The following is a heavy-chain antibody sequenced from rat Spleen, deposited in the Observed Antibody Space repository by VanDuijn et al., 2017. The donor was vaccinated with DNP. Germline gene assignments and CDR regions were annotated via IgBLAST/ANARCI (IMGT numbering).Heavy chain of an antibody. Sequence: QVQLKESGPGLVQPSQTLSLTCTVSGFSLTSYHVHWVRLPPGKGLEWMGRIQSGGTTDYNSALKSRLSISRDTSKRQVFLKVNSVQTEDTAMYFCARSRIAYYTNYNYAMDAWGQGTSVTVSS. CDR1: GFSLTSYH. CDR2: IQSGGTT. J-gene: IGHJ4*01. CDR3: ARSRIAYYTNYNYAMDA. D-gene: IGHD1-2*01. V-gene: IGHV2-27*01.